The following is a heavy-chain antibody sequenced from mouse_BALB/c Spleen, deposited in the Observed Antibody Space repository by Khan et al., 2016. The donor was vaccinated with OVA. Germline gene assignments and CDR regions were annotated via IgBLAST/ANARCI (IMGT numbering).Heavy chain of an antibody. Sequence: VQLQQSGPELVKPGASLKMSCTASGYSFTGYTMNWVKQSRVKNLEWIGLINPYNGGTAYNQKFGGKATLTVDKSSNTAYMEILSLTSEDSAVYYCVRSSSYGEYVEARVAYWGQGTLVTVSA. V-gene: IGHV1-37*01. CDR3: VRSSSYGEYVEARVAY. CDR2: INPYNGGT. D-gene: IGHD2-13*01. CDR1: GYSFTGYT. J-gene: IGHJ3*01.